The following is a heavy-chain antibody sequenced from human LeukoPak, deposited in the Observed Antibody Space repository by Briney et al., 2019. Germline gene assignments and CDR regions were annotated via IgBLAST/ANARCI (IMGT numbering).Heavy chain of an antibody. Sequence: PSETLSLTCTVSGGSISSYYWSWIRQPPGKGLDWIGYIYYSGSTNYNPSLNSRVTISVDTSKNQFSLKLSSVTAADTAVYYCARAPYSSSSLAIDYWGQGTLVTVSS. CDR2: IYYSGST. CDR3: ARAPYSSSSLAIDY. D-gene: IGHD6-6*01. V-gene: IGHV4-59*01. J-gene: IGHJ4*02. CDR1: GGSISSYY.